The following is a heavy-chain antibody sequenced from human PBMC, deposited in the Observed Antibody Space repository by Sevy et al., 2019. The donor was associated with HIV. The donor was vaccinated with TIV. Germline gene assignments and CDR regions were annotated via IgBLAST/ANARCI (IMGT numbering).Heavy chain of an antibody. CDR3: AASRGSSGFYSLDY. V-gene: IGHV3-30-3*01. CDR2: ISYDGSNN. Sequence: GGSLRLSCAASGFTFSNYAMHWVRQTPGKGLEWVAVISYDGSNNYYAHSVKGRFTISRDNSKNTLYLQMNSLRAEDTAVFYCAASRGSSGFYSLDYWGQGTLVTVSS. J-gene: IGHJ4*02. D-gene: IGHD3-22*01. CDR1: GFTFSNYA.